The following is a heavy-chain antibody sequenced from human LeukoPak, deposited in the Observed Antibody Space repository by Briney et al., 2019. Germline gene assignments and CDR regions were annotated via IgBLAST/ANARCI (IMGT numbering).Heavy chain of an antibody. CDR1: GYTFSTYY. Sequence: ASVKVSCKASGYTFSTYYMHWLRQAPGHGLQWMGIINPSGAGTSYAQKFQGRVTMTRDTSTSTVYMELSSLRSEDTAVYYCARGAPVVVPSDYGPGYFRLWGQGTLVTVSS. D-gene: IGHD2-15*01. CDR2: INPSGAGT. J-gene: IGHJ1*01. V-gene: IGHV1-46*01. CDR3: ARGAPVVVPSDYGPGYFRL.